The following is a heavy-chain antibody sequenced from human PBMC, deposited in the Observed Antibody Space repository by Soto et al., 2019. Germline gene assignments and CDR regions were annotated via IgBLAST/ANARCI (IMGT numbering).Heavy chain of an antibody. CDR1: GYTFTSYG. CDR3: ARTGPLARYCSGCSCYAGY. CDR2: ISAYNGNT. J-gene: IGHJ4*02. Sequence: QVQLVQSGAEVKKPGASVKVSCKTSGYTFTSYGISWVRQAPGQGLEWMGWISAYNGNTNYAQKVQGRVTMTTDTSTSTAYMVLRSLRSYDTAVYYCARTGPLARYCSGCSCYAGYWGQGTLVTVSS. V-gene: IGHV1-18*01. D-gene: IGHD2-15*01.